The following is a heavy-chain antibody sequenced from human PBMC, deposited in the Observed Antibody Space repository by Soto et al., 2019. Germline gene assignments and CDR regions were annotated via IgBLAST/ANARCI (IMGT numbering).Heavy chain of an antibody. CDR1: GFTFSSYS. V-gene: IGHV3-48*02. CDR2: ISSSSSTI. D-gene: IGHD6-6*01. J-gene: IGHJ2*01. Sequence: EVQLVEPGGGLVQPGGSLRLSCAASGFTFSSYSMNWVRQAPGKGLEWVSYISSSSSTIYYAESVKGRFTISRDNAKNSLYLHMISLRDEDTDVYYCARDRGSSGYFALWGRGTLVTVSS. CDR3: ARDRGSSGYFAL.